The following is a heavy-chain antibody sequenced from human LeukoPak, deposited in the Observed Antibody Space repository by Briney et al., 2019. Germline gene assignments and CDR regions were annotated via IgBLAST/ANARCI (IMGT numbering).Heavy chain of an antibody. Sequence: PPGKSLSLFCVPSSFTLNNLGMQWARQARGGGLEWVAVIASDGGVKHYANSVKSRFVLFKDESQNTSYVQMNNFCVHDRALCYCVREATWGQ. V-gene: IGHV3-30*03. CDR1: SFTLNNLG. CDR2: IASDGGVK. CDR3: VREAT. J-gene: IGHJ5*02.